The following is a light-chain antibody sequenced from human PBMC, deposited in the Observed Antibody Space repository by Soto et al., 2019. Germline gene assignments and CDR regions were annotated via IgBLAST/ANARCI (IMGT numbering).Light chain of an antibody. Sequence: NFMLTQPHSVSESPGRTVTISCSRSGGSIASGLVQWYQVRPGSGPTTVISEDNQRPSVVPDRFSGSIDRSSNSASLTISGLKHEEEDDYYCQSSENDMWVFGGGTKLTVL. V-gene: IGLV6-57*04. CDR2: EDN. CDR1: GGSIASGL. CDR3: QSSENDMWV. J-gene: IGLJ3*02.